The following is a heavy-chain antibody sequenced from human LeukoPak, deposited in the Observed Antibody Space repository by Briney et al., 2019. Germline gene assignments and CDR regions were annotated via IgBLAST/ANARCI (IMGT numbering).Heavy chain of an antibody. J-gene: IGHJ4*02. V-gene: IGHV4-39*01. Sequence: PSETLSLTCTVSGDSISSSSYYWGWIRQPPGKGLEWIGSIYYSGSTYYNPSLKSRVTISVDTSKNQFSLKLSSVTAADTAVYYCASSHFYGGDAFDYWGQGTLVTVSS. CDR3: ASSHFYGGDAFDY. D-gene: IGHD4-23*01. CDR1: GDSISSSSYY. CDR2: IYYSGST.